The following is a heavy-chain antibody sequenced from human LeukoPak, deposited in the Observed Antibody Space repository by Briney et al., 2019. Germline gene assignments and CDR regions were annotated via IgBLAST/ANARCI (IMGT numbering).Heavy chain of an antibody. D-gene: IGHD2-2*01. CDR3: TREFPELLPAAPRGYYFNY. CDR2: ISAYNGNT. Sequence: ASVKVSCKASGYTFTSYGISWVRQAPGQGLEWMGWISAYNGNTNYAQKLQGRVTMTTDTSTSTAYMELRSLRSDDTAVYYCTREFPELLPAAPRGYYFNYWGQGTLVTVSS. J-gene: IGHJ4*02. CDR1: GYTFTSYG. V-gene: IGHV1-18*01.